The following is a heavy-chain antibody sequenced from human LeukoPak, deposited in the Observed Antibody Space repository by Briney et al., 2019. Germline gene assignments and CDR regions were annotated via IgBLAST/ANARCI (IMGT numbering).Heavy chain of an antibody. CDR1: GFTFSTYW. V-gene: IGHV3-7*01. Sequence: GGSLRLSCAASGFTFSTYWMSWVRQAPGKGLEWVANIKEDGSEKYYGDSVKGRFTISRDNAKNSLYLQMNSLRAEDTAVYHCARDSSGYQWGQGTLVTVSS. D-gene: IGHD3-22*01. CDR3: ARDSSGYQ. CDR2: IKEDGSEK. J-gene: IGHJ4*02.